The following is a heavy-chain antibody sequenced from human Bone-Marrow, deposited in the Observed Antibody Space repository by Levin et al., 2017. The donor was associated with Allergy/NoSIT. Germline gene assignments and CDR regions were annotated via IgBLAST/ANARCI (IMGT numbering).Heavy chain of an antibody. CDR1: GYTFTNYT. D-gene: IGHD4-11*01. J-gene: IGHJ4*02. CDR2: MNPNSSDI. CDR3: ARGVTVTTEY. Sequence: ASVKVSCKASGYTFTNYTINWVRQAAGQGLEWMGWMNPNSSDIGYAQKFQGRVTMTRNTSISTAYMEVSSLRSEDTAVYYCARGVTVTTEYWGQGTLVTVSS. V-gene: IGHV1-8*02.